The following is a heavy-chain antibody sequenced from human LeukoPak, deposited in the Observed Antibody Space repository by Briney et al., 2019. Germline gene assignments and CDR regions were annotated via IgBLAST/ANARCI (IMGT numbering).Heavy chain of an antibody. CDR3: ARHIADPYMDV. J-gene: IGHJ6*03. CDR1: AGSISSSGYY. V-gene: IGHV4-39*01. Sequence: PSETLSLTCTVSAGSISSSGYYWGWIRQPPGKGLEWIGHIYYSGSTFYSPSLKSRVSISIDTSKNHFSLKLTSVTAADTSIYYCARHIADPYMDVWGKGATVTVS. CDR2: IYYSGST. D-gene: IGHD2-21*01.